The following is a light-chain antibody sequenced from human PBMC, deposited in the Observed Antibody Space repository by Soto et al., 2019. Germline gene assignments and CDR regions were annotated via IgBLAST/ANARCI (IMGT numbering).Light chain of an antibody. V-gene: IGLV1-51*01. CDR1: SSNIGNHY. J-gene: IGLJ2*01. Sequence: QSVLTESPSVSAAPGQKVTISCSGSSSNIGNHYVSWYQQVPGTAPKLLIFDNEKRPSGIPDRFSGSKSGTSATLDITGLQTGDEADYFCGTWDSSLSGVVFGGGTKLTVL. CDR2: DNE. CDR3: GTWDSSLSGVV.